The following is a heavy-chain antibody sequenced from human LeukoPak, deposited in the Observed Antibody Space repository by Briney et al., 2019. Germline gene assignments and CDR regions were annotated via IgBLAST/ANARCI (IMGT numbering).Heavy chain of an antibody. CDR1: GFTFSSYS. CDR2: ISSSSSYI. V-gene: IGHV3-21*01. Sequence: GGSLRLSCAASGFTFSSYSMNWVRRAPGKGLEWVSSISSSSSYIYYADSVKGRFTISRDNAKNSLYLQMNSLRAEDTAVYYCARDFSGDYYDSSGYYDFGIDYWGQGTLVTVSS. D-gene: IGHD3-22*01. J-gene: IGHJ4*02. CDR3: ARDFSGDYYDSSGYYDFGIDY.